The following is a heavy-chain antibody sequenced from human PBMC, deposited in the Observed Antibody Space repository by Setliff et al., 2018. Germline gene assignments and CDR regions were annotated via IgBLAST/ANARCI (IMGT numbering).Heavy chain of an antibody. V-gene: IGHV1-46*01. Sequence: ASVKVSCKASGYTFTSYYMHWVRQAPGQGLEWMGIINPSGGSTSYAQKFQGRVTITADESTSTAYMELSSLRSEDTAVYYCASPFPHGWSGYYGVGWFDPWGQGTLVTAPQ. CDR2: INPSGGST. CDR1: GYTFTSYY. D-gene: IGHD3-3*01. J-gene: IGHJ5*02. CDR3: ASPFPHGWSGYYGVGWFDP.